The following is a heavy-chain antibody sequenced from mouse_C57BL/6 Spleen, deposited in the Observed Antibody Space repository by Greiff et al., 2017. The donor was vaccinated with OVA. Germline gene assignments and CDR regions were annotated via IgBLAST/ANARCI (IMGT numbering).Heavy chain of an antibody. CDR3: ARESSGYAMDY. D-gene: IGHD3-2*02. CDR2: IWGVGST. Sequence: VMLVESGPGLVAPSQSLSITCTVSGFSLTSYGVDWVRQSPGKGLEWLGVIWGVGSTNYNSALKSRLSISKDNSKSQVFLKMNSLQTDDTAMYYCARESSGYAMDYWGQGTSVTVSS. CDR1: GFSLTSYG. V-gene: IGHV2-6*01. J-gene: IGHJ4*01.